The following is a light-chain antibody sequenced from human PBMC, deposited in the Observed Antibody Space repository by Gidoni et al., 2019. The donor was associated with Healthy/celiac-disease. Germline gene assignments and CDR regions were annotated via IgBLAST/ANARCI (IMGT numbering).Light chain of an antibody. V-gene: IGKV1-39*01. CDR1: QSISSY. CDR2: AAS. J-gene: IGKJ4*01. Sequence: DIQMTQSPSSLSASVGDRVTITCRASQSISSYLNWYQQKPGKAPKLLIYAASSLQSGVPSRFSGSGSGTEFTLTISSLQPEDFATYYCQQSYSTPGTFGGGTKVEIK. CDR3: QQSYSTPGT.